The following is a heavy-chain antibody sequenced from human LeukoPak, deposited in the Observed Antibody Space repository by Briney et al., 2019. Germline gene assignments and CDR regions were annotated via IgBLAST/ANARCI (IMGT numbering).Heavy chain of an antibody. J-gene: IGHJ4*02. Sequence: SETLSLTCTVSGGSINSAHYYWSWIRQHPGKGLEWIGYIYYSGSTNYNPSLKSRVTISVDTSKNQFSLKLSSVTAADTAVYYCARGGLGYYDSSGYYLWGQGTLVTVSS. D-gene: IGHD3-22*01. CDR1: GGSINSAHYY. CDR3: ARGGLGYYDSSGYYL. V-gene: IGHV4-61*01. CDR2: IYYSGST.